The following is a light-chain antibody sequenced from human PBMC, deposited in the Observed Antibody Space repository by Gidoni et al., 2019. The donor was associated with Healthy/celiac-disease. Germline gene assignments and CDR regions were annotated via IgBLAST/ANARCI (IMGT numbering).Light chain of an antibody. Sequence: EIVMTQSPATLSVSPGERATLSCRASQSVSSNLAWYHQKPGKAPRLLIYGASSGSGTEFTLTISSLQSEDFAVYYCQQYNNWPPLTFGGGTKVEIK. CDR1: QSVSSN. CDR2: GAS. V-gene: IGKV3-15*01. J-gene: IGKJ4*01. CDR3: QQYNNWPPLT.